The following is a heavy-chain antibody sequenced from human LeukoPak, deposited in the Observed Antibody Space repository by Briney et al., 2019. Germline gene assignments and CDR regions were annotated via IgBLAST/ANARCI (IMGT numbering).Heavy chain of an antibody. CDR2: VNPDGSTT. D-gene: IGHD4-23*01. CDR1: GFSFSTYW. Sequence: PGGSLRLSCAASGFSFSTYWVHWVRQAPGKGLVWVSRVNPDGSTTDYTDSVKGRFTISRDNAKNMLYLQMNSLRAEDTAVYFCARDLRGNRDCWGQGTLVTVSS. CDR3: ARDLRGNRDC. V-gene: IGHV3-74*01. J-gene: IGHJ4*02.